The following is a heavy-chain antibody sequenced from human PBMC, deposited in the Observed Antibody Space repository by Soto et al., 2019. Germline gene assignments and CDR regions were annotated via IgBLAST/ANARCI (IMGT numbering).Heavy chain of an antibody. CDR3: AREGLAVAGTDYYYYGMDV. J-gene: IGHJ6*02. CDR1: GFTFSSYG. CDR2: IWYDGSNK. D-gene: IGHD6-19*01. V-gene: IGHV3-33*01. Sequence: QVQLVESGGGVVQPGRSLRLSCAASGFTFSSYGMHWVRQAPGKGLEWEAVIWYDGSNKYYADSVKGRFTISRDNSKNTLYLQMNSLRAEDTAVYYCAREGLAVAGTDYYYYGMDVWGQGTTVTVSS.